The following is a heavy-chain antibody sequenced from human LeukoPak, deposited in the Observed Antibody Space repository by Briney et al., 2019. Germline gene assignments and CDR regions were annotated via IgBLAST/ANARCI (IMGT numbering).Heavy chain of an antibody. V-gene: IGHV1-46*01. CDR2: INPSGGST. CDR3: ARVVPLYDYVWGGGDYFDY. J-gene: IGHJ4*02. D-gene: IGHD3-16*01. Sequence: GASGKVSCKASGYTFTSYYMHWVRQAPGQGLEWMGIINPSGGSTSYAQKFQGRVTMTRDTSTSTVYMELSSLRSEDTAVYYCARVVPLYDYVWGGGDYFDYWGQGTLVTVSS. CDR1: GYTFTSYY.